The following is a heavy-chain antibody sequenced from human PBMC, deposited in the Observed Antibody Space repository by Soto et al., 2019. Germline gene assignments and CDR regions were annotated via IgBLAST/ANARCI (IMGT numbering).Heavy chain of an antibody. D-gene: IGHD3-3*01. CDR2: IYYSGST. Sequence: SETLSLTCTVSGGSISSSIYYWGWIRHPPGKGLEWIGSIYYSGSTYYNPSLKSRVTISVDTSKNQFSLKLSSVTAADTAVYYCARHWAIFGVVTHYYYYYGMDVWGQGTTVTVSS. J-gene: IGHJ6*02. CDR3: ARHWAIFGVVTHYYYYYGMDV. CDR1: GGSISSSIYY. V-gene: IGHV4-39*01.